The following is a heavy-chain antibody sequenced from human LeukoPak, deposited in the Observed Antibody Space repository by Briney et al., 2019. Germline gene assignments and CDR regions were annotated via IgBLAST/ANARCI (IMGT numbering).Heavy chain of an antibody. D-gene: IGHD5-18*01. Sequence: SETLSLTCTVSGGSISSSSYYWGWIRQPPGKGLEWIGSIYYSGSTYYKPSLKSRVTISVDTSKNQFSLKLSSVTAADTAVYYCARHPPSRGYSYGYPPNYFDYWGQGTLVTVSS. CDR3: ARHPPSRGYSYGYPPNYFDY. V-gene: IGHV4-39*01. J-gene: IGHJ4*02. CDR2: IYYSGST. CDR1: GGSISSSSYY.